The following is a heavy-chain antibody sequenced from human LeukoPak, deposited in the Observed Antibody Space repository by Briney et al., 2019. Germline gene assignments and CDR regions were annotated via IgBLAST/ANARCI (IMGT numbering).Heavy chain of an antibody. Sequence: PGGSLRLSCAASGFTFSGYYMNWVRQAPGKGLEWVSSISSSSSYIYYADSVKGRFTISRDNAKNSLYLQMNSLRAEDTAVYYCARDKGMVRGVIGYWGQGTLVTVSS. D-gene: IGHD3-10*01. CDR3: ARDKGMVRGVIGY. V-gene: IGHV3-21*01. CDR2: ISSSSSYI. J-gene: IGHJ4*02. CDR1: GFTFSGYY.